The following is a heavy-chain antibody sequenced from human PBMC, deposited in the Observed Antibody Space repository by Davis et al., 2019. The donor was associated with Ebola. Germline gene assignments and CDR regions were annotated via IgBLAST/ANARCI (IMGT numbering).Heavy chain of an antibody. V-gene: IGHV5-51*01. CDR1: GYTFTRYW. J-gene: IGHJ3*02. CDR2: IYPGDSDT. D-gene: IGHD2-8*02. CDR3: ASLRRTITGMDDGFDI. Sequence: GESLKISCTASGYTFTRYWIVWVRQMPGKGLEWMGIIYPGDSDTRYSPSFRGQVTISADKSIKAAFLQWSRLRASDTAIYYCASLRRTITGMDDGFDIWGQGTMVTVSS.